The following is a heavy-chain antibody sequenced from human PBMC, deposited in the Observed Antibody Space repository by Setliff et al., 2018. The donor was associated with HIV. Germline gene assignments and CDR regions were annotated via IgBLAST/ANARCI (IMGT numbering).Heavy chain of an antibody. Sequence: ASVKVSCKPSGYTFTTYGLSWVRQAPGQGLEWMGWISAYNGNTHYAQKLQGRVTMTTDTSTSTAYMELRSLRSDDTAVYYCARMDDYSNAANYWGQGTLVTVSS. J-gene: IGHJ4*02. CDR3: ARMDDYSNAANY. CDR1: GYTFTTYG. CDR2: ISAYNGNT. D-gene: IGHD4-4*01. V-gene: IGHV1-18*01.